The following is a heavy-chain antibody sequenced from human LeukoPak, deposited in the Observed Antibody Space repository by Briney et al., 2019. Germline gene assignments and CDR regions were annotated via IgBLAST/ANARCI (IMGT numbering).Heavy chain of an antibody. D-gene: IGHD6-6*01. Sequence: KPSETLSLTCTVSGGSISSSSYYWGWIRQPPGKGLEWIGSIYYSGSTYYNPSLKSRVTISVDTSKNQFSLKLSSVTAADTAVYYCARRHSSSSKALDYWGQGALVTVSS. CDR1: GGSISSSSYY. CDR3: ARRHSSSSKALDY. J-gene: IGHJ4*02. CDR2: IYYSGST. V-gene: IGHV4-39*01.